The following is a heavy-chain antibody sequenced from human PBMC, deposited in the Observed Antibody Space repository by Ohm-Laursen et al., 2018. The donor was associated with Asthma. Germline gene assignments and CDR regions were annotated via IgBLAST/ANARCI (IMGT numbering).Heavy chain of an antibody. CDR3: ARLDWTLSVFDY. J-gene: IGHJ4*02. CDR1: GGSVSGYY. D-gene: IGHD1-1*01. Sequence: TLSLTCAVSGGSVSGYYWSWIRRPPGRGLEWIAYMHSSGGANYNPSLQSRVTLSADTSKNRVSLRLSFVSAADTALYFCARLDWTLSVFDYWGQGALVTVAS. CDR2: MHSSGGA. V-gene: IGHV4-59*02.